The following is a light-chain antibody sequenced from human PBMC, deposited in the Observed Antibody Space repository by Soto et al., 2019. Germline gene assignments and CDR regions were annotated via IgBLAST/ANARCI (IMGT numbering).Light chain of an antibody. V-gene: IGKV3-20*01. CDR2: GAS. J-gene: IGKJ5*01. CDR1: QSLSSSY. CDR3: QQYGSSPIT. Sequence: EIVLTQSPGTLSLSPGERATLSCRASQSLSSSYLAWYQQKLGQAPRLLIYGASSRATGIPDRFSGSGSGTDFTLTISRLEPEDFAVYYCQQYGSSPITFGQGTLLEIK.